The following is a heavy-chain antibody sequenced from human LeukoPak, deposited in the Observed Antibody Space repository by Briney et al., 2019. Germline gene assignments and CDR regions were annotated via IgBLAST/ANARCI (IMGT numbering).Heavy chain of an antibody. D-gene: IGHD6-19*01. Sequence: ASVKVSCKASGYTFTSYYMHWVRQAPGQGLEWMGWINPNSGGTNYAQKFQGRVTMTRDTSISTAYMELSRLRSDDTAVYYCAGDTIPVAGHRDYWGQGTLVTVSS. J-gene: IGHJ4*02. CDR1: GYTFTSYY. CDR3: AGDTIPVAGHRDY. CDR2: INPNSGGT. V-gene: IGHV1-2*02.